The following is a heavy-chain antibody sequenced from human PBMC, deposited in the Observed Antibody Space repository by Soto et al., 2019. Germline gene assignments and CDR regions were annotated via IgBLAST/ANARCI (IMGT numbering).Heavy chain of an antibody. J-gene: IGHJ6*02. CDR3: ARDRGSGSRYYYYGMDV. V-gene: IGHV1-18*01. D-gene: IGHD3-10*01. CDR1: GYTFTSYG. CDR2: ISAYNGNT. Sequence: QVQLVQSGAEVKKPGASVKVSCKASGYTFTSYGISSVRQAPGQGLEWMGWISAYNGNTNYAQKLQGRVTMTTDTSTSTAYMELRSLRSDDTAVYYCARDRGSGSRYYYYGMDVWGQGTTVTVSS.